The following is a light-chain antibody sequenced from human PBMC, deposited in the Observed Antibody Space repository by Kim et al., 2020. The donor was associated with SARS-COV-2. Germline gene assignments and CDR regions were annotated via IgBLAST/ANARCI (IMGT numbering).Light chain of an antibody. J-gene: IGLJ1*01. CDR3: ASFTSKSTPS. V-gene: IGLV2-14*03. CDR1: SSDVGSYDY. CDR2: DVN. Sequence: GQSNTIPCTATSSDVGSYDYVSWYQQHPGKAPKLLIYDVNNRASGVSTRFSGYKSDNTASLTISGLQPEDEADYYCASFTSKSTPSFGTGTKVTVL.